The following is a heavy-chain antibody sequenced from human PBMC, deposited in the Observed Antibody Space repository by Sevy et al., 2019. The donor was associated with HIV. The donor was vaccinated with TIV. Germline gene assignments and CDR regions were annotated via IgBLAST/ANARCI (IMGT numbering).Heavy chain of an antibody. D-gene: IGHD4-4*01. Sequence: ASVKVSCKASGGTFSSYAISWVRQAPGQGLEWMGGIIPIFGTANYAQKFQGRVTITADKSTSTAYMELSSLRSEDTAVYYCVRGPDYSNRGYMDVWGKGTTVTVSS. J-gene: IGHJ6*03. V-gene: IGHV1-69*06. CDR2: IIPIFGTA. CDR1: GGTFSSYA. CDR3: VRGPDYSNRGYMDV.